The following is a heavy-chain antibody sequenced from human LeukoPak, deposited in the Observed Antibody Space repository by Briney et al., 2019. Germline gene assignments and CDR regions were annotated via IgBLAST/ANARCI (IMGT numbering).Heavy chain of an antibody. CDR2: ISAYNGNT. J-gene: IGHJ4*02. CDR3: ARAVLRYFDWLLMPSDY. V-gene: IGHV1-18*01. D-gene: IGHD3-9*01. CDR1: GYTFTSYG. Sequence: ASVKVSCKASGYTFTSYGISWVRQAPGQGLEWMGWISAYNGNTNYAQKLQGRVTMTTDTSTSTAYMELRSLRPDDTAVYYCARAVLRYFDWLLMPSDYWGQGTLVTVSS.